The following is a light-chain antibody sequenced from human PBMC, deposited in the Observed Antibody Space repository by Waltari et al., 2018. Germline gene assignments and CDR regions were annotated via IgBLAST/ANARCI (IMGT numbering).Light chain of an antibody. J-gene: IGLJ3*02. V-gene: IGLV4-69*01. Sequence: QVVLTQSHSASASLGASVTLICTPSSGHSSYAITWHQTEPEKGPRDRMKLKRDGSHPKGDGIPERFSGSSSGAELYLTISSLQPEDEADYYCQTWGSDIGVVFVGGTQLTVL. CDR3: QTWGSDIGVV. CDR2: LKRDGSH. CDR1: SGHSSYA.